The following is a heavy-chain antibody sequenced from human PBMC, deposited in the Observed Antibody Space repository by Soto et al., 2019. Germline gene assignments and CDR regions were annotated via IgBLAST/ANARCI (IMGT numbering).Heavy chain of an antibody. CDR3: ARLGIAEYCGGDCFPLDY. V-gene: IGHV4-31*03. D-gene: IGHD2-21*02. Sequence: QVQLQESGPGLVKPSQTLSLTCTVSGGSISSGGYYWSWIRQHPGKGLEWIGYIYYSGSTYYNPSLKSRVTISVDTSKNQFSLKLSSVTAADTAVYYCARLGIAEYCGGDCFPLDYWGQGTLVTVSS. CDR1: GGSISSGGYY. J-gene: IGHJ4*02. CDR2: IYYSGST.